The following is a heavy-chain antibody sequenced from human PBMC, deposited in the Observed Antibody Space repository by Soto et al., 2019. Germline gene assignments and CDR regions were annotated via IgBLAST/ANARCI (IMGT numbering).Heavy chain of an antibody. CDR1: GFTFSSYG. CDR3: AKNLWFGELFEAFDI. Sequence: ESGGGVVQPGRSLRLSCAASGFTFSSYGMHWVRQAPGKGLEWVAVISYDGSNKYYADSVKGRFTISRDNSKNTLYLQMNSLRAEDTAVYYCAKNLWFGELFEAFDIWGQGTMVTVSS. V-gene: IGHV3-30*18. D-gene: IGHD3-10*01. J-gene: IGHJ3*02. CDR2: ISYDGSNK.